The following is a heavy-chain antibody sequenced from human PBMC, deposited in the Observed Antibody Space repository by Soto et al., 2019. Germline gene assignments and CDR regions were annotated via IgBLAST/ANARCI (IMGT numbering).Heavy chain of an antibody. D-gene: IGHD6-13*01. Sequence: SGPTLVNPTQALTLTCTFSGFSLTSGVVGVGWIRQPPGESLEWLALIYWNDEQHYTPSLTNSITITRDTFKNQVVLTMANMDSVDTATYYCAHRLPGPSGYDVWGQGTTVTVSS. CDR3: AHRLPGPSGYDV. CDR1: GFSLTSGVVG. J-gene: IGHJ6*02. CDR2: IYWNDEQ. V-gene: IGHV2-5*01.